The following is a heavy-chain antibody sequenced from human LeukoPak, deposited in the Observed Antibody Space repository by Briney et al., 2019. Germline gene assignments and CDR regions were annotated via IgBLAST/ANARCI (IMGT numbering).Heavy chain of an antibody. D-gene: IGHD3-22*01. CDR1: GGSISSGGYS. CDR3: VGGPYYYDSSGRGY. Sequence: SSETLSLTCAVSGGSISSGGYSWSWVRQAPGKGLEWVSAISGSGGSTYYADSVKGRFTISRDNSKNTLYLQMNSLRAEDTAVYYCVGGPYYYDSSGRGYWGQGTLVTVSS. J-gene: IGHJ4*02. V-gene: IGHV3-23*01. CDR2: ISGSGGST.